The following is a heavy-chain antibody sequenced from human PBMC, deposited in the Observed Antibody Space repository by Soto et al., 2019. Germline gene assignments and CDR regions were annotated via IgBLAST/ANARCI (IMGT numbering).Heavy chain of an antibody. CDR3: ARDLSRRDTAMVMFDY. D-gene: IGHD5-18*01. V-gene: IGHV1-69*13. CDR2: IIPIFGTA. CDR1: GGTFSSYA. J-gene: IGHJ4*02. Sequence: SVKVSCKASGGTFSSYAISWVRQAPGQGLEWMGGIIPIFGTANYAQKFQGRVTITADESTSTAYMELSSLRSEDTAVYYCARDLSRRDTAMVMFDYWGQGTLVTVSS.